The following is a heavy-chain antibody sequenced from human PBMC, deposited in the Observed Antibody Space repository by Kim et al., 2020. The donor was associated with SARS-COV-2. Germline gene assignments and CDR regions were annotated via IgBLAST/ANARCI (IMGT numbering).Heavy chain of an antibody. J-gene: IGHJ4*02. Sequence: YADSVKGRLTISRENSKNMLYLHMNSLRVEDTAVYYCVRDESGSYFGYFHYWGQGTLVTVSS. CDR3: VRDESGSYFGYFHY. V-gene: IGHV3-33*01. D-gene: IGHD1-26*01.